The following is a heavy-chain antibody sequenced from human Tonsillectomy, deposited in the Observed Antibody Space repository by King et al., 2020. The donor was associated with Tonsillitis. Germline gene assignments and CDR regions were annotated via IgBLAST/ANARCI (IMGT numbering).Heavy chain of an antibody. Sequence: VQLVESGGGVVQPGRSLRLSCAASGFTFSSYAMHWVRQAPGKGLEWVAVISYDGSKKYYADSVKGRFTIYRDNSKNTLYLQMNSLRAEDTAVYYCARVIIGGSYKPDYWGQGTLVPVSS. D-gene: IGHD1-26*01. V-gene: IGHV3-30-3*01. CDR1: GFTFSSYA. J-gene: IGHJ4*02. CDR2: ISYDGSKK. CDR3: ARVIIGGSYKPDY.